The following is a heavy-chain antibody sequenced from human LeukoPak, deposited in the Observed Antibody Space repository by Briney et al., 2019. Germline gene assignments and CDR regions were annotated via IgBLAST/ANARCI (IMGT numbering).Heavy chain of an antibody. D-gene: IGHD1-26*01. CDR3: AGDSGSYYERYYYYMDV. J-gene: IGHJ6*03. CDR2: IYYSGST. CDR1: GGSISSSSYY. V-gene: IGHV4-39*01. Sequence: SETLSLTCTVSGGSISSSSYYWGWIRQPPGKGLEWIGSIYYSGSTYYNPSLKSRVTISVDTSKNQFSLKLSSVTAADTAVYYCAGDSGSYYERYYYYMDVWGKGTTVTISS.